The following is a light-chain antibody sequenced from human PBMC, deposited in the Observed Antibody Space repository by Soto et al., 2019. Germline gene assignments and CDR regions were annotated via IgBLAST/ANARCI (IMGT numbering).Light chain of an antibody. Sequence: EIVLTQSPATLSLSPGERATLSCRASQSVSSYLAWYQQKPGQAPRLLIYDASNRATGIPARFSGSGSGTDFTLTISSLEPEDFAVYYCQQRCGSLTFGGGTKVEIK. V-gene: IGKV3-11*01. J-gene: IGKJ4*01. CDR2: DAS. CDR3: QQRCGSLT. CDR1: QSVSSY.